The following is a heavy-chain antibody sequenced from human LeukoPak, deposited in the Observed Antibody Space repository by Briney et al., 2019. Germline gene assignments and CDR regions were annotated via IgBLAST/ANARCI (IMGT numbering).Heavy chain of an antibody. CDR1: GGSFSGYY. J-gene: IGHJ4*02. D-gene: IGHD3-3*01. Sequence: SETLSLTCAVYGGSFSGYYWSWIRQPPGKGLEWIGEINHSGSTNYNPSLKSRVTISVDTSKNRFSLKLSSVTAADTAVYYCARGPPIFYYDFWSGPAPSFDYWGQGTLVTVSS. CDR3: ARGPPIFYYDFWSGPAPSFDY. CDR2: INHSGST. V-gene: IGHV4-34*01.